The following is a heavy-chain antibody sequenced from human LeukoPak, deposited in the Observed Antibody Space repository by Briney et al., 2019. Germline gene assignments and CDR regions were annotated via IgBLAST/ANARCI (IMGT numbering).Heavy chain of an antibody. CDR2: INPNSGGT. CDR3: ARRGMVRGVMFDY. V-gene: IGHV1-2*02. Sequence: VASVKVSCKASGYTFTGYYMHWVRQAPGQGLEWMGWINPNSGGTTYAQKFQGRVTMTRDTSISTAYMELSRLRSDDTAVYYCARRGMVRGVMFDYWGQGTLVTVSS. J-gene: IGHJ4*02. D-gene: IGHD3-10*01. CDR1: GYTFTGYY.